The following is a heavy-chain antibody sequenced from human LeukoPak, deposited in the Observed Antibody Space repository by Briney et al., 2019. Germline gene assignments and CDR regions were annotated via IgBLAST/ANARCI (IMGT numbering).Heavy chain of an antibody. J-gene: IGHJ4*02. V-gene: IGHV3-23*01. CDR1: GFTFSTYA. CDR3: AKGERAYCGGDCYYDY. D-gene: IGHD2-21*02. CDR2: ISGSGGST. Sequence: PGGSLRLSCAASGFTFSTYAMSWVRQAPGKGPEWVSAISGSGGSTYYADSVKGRFTISRDNSKNTLYLQMNSLRAEDTAVYYCAKGERAYCGGDCYYDYWGQGTLVTVSS.